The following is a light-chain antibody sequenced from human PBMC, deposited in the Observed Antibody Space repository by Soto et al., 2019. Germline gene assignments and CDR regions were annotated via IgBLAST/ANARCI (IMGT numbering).Light chain of an antibody. V-gene: IGKV1-16*01. J-gene: IGKJ5*01. Sequence: DIQMTQSPSSLSASVGDRVTITCRASQGISNYLVWLQQKPGKAPKSLIYGASSLHSGVPSRFSGSGSGTHFTLTISGLQRDDFAIYYCQHYDGYPQTFGQGTR. CDR3: QHYDGYPQT. CDR2: GAS. CDR1: QGISNY.